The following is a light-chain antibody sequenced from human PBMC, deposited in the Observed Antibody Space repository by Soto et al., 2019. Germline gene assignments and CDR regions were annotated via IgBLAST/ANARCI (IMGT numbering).Light chain of an antibody. CDR1: SSDVGAYNH. CDR3: CSHAGSYSWV. CDR2: EVS. J-gene: IGLJ3*02. Sequence: QSALPQHRSVSGSPGQSVTISCTGTSSDVGAYNHVSWYQQHPGKVPKLIINEVSERPSGVPDRFSGSKSGNTASLTISGLQAEDEAEYYCCSHAGSYSWVFGGGTKLTVL. V-gene: IGLV2-11*01.